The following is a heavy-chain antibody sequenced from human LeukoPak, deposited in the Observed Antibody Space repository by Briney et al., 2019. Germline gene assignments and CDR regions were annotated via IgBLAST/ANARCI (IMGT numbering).Heavy chain of an antibody. CDR1: GYTLTELS. CDR2: FDPEDGET. J-gene: IGHJ4*02. V-gene: IGHV1-24*01. Sequence: GASVKVSCKVSGYTLTELSMHWVRQAPGKGLEWMGGFDPEDGETIYAQKFQGRVTMTEDTSTDTAYMELSSLRSEDTAVYYCATERTRYDSSGYQYLYYFDYWGQGTLVTVSS. D-gene: IGHD3-22*01. CDR3: ATERTRYDSSGYQYLYYFDY.